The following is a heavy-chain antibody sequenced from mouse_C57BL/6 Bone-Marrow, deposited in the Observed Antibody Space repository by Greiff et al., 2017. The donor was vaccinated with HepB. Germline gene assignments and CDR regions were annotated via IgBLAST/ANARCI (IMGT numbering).Heavy chain of an antibody. Sequence: EVQLQQSGPELVKPGASVKISCKASGYTFTDYYMNWVKQSHGKSLEWIGDINPNNGGTSYNQKFKGKATLTVDKSSSTAYMELRSLTSEDSAVYYCASPSTVVAEGYAMDYWGQGTSVTVSS. CDR1: GYTFTDYY. CDR3: ASPSTVVAEGYAMDY. CDR2: INPNNGGT. D-gene: IGHD1-1*01. V-gene: IGHV1-26*01. J-gene: IGHJ4*01.